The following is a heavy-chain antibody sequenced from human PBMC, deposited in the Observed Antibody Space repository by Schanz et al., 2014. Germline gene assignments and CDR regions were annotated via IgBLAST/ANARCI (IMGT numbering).Heavy chain of an antibody. D-gene: IGHD3-10*01. V-gene: IGHV3-48*02. CDR2: ISSSSSTI. Sequence: EVQLVESGGGWVQPGGSLRLSCAASGFTFRSMNWVRQAPGKGLAWVSYISSSSSTIYYTDSVKGRFTISRDNAKNSLYLQMNSLRDEDTAVYYCAAGGSGSFNGDAFDIWGQGTMVTVSS. CDR3: AAGGSGSFNGDAFDI. CDR1: GFTFRS. J-gene: IGHJ3*02.